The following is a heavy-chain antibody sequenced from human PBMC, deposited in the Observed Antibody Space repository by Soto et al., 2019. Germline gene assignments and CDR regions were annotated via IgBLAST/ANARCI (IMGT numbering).Heavy chain of an antibody. J-gene: IGHJ4*02. V-gene: IGHV3-30*03. CDR3: AMDLYGGSSRFDY. CDR2: ISSDGINK. CDR1: GFTFSNNG. Sequence: QVQLVESGGGAVQPGRSLRLSCAASGFTFSNNGIHWVRQAPGKGLEWVAVISSDGINKYYADSVKGRSTISRDNYKKTLFLQMNSLRIEDTAVYYCAMDLYGGSSRFDYWGQGTLVTVSS. D-gene: IGHD2-15*01.